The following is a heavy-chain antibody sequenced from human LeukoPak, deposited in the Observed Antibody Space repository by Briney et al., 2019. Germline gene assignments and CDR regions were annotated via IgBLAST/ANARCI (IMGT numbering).Heavy chain of an antibody. CDR1: GYTFTSYY. J-gene: IGHJ6*02. CDR3: ARAVVAAIVRDRDYYGMDV. CDR2: INPSGGST. Sequence: ASVKVSCKASGYTFTSYYMHWVRQASGQGLEWMGIINPSGGSTSYAQKFQGRVTMTRDTSTSTVYMELSSLRSEDTAVYYCARAVVAAIVRDRDYYGMDVWGQGTTVTVSS. D-gene: IGHD2-15*01. V-gene: IGHV1-46*01.